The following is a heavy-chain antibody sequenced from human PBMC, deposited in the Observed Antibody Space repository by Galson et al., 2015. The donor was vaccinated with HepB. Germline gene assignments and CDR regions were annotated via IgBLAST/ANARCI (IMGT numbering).Heavy chain of an antibody. V-gene: IGHV1-2*02. CDR1: GYTFTGYY. Sequence: SVKVSCKASGYTFTGYYMHWVRQAPGQGLEWMGWINPNSGGTNYAQKFQGRVTMTRDTSISTAYMELSRLRSDDTAVYYCAREVAAAGPFDYWGQGTLVTVSS. D-gene: IGHD6-13*01. J-gene: IGHJ4*02. CDR2: INPNSGGT. CDR3: AREVAAAGPFDY.